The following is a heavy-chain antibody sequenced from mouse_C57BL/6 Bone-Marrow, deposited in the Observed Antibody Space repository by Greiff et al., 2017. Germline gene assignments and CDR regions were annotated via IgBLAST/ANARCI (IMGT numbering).Heavy chain of an antibody. J-gene: IGHJ4*01. CDR1: GYSITSGYY. D-gene: IGHD1-1*01. V-gene: IGHV3-6*01. CDR3: ARDYGIHYAMDY. Sequence: ESGPGLVKPSQSLSLTCSVTGYSITSGYYWNWIRQFPGNKLEWMGYISYDGSNNYNPSLKNRISITRDTSKNQFFLKLNSVTTEDTATYYCARDYGIHYAMDYWGQGTSVTVSS. CDR2: ISYDGSN.